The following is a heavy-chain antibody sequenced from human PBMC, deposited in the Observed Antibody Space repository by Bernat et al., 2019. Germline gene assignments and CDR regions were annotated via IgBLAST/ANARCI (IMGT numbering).Heavy chain of an antibody. J-gene: IGHJ6*02. CDR2: ISYDGSNK. V-gene: IGHV3-30-3*01. D-gene: IGHD3-3*01. CDR3: ARDKLRGVTYYYYGMYV. Sequence: QVQLVESGGGVVQPGRSLRLSCAASGFTFSSYAMHWVRQAPGKGLEWVAVISYDGSNKYYADSVKGRFTISRDNSKKTLYLQMNSLRAEDTAVYYCARDKLRGVTYYYYGMYVWGQGTTVTVSS. CDR1: GFTFSSYA.